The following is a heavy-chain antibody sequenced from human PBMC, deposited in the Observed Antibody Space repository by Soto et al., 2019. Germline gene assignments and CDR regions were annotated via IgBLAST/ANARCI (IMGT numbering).Heavy chain of an antibody. Sequence: SETLSLTCAVSGGSISSSNWWSWVRQPPGKGLEWIGEIYHSGSTNYNPSLKSRVTISVDKSKNQFSLKLSSVTAADTAVYYCAGAVAAYYYGMDVWGQGTTVTAP. CDR1: GGSISSSNW. V-gene: IGHV4-4*02. D-gene: IGHD6-19*01. CDR2: IYHSGST. J-gene: IGHJ6*02. CDR3: AGAVAAYYYGMDV.